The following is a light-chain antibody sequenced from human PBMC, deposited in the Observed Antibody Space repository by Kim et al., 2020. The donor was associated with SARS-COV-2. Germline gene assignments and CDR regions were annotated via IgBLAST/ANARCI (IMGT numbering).Light chain of an antibody. CDR2: DTT. Sequence: PGGTVTLTCGSSTGAVTSGHYPYWFQQKPGQPPRNLIYDTTNKHSWTPARFSGFLLGGKAALTLSGAQPEDEADYYCFLSYSGAWVFGGGTRLTVL. V-gene: IGLV7-46*01. CDR1: TGAVTSGHY. CDR3: FLSYSGAWV. J-gene: IGLJ3*02.